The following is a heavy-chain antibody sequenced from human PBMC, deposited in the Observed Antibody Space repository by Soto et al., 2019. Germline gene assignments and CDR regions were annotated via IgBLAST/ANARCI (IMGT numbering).Heavy chain of an antibody. V-gene: IGHV4-34*01. J-gene: IGHJ4*02. Sequence: QVQLQQWGAGLLKPSETLSLTCAVNSESLSGYYWSWIRQSPGKGLAWIGEIDGSGNTNYSPSLSSRVAMSVDTSKNHFSLNLNSVSAADTAAYYCVGARGRLVGFDYWGQGTLVTVSS. CDR2: IDGSGNT. CDR1: SESLSGYY. CDR3: VGARGRLVGFDY. D-gene: IGHD1-26*01.